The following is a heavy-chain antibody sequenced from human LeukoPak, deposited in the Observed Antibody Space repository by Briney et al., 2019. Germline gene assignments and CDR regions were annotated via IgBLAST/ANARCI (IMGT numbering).Heavy chain of an antibody. J-gene: IGHJ4*02. D-gene: IGHD3-10*01. CDR2: ISPSGGST. V-gene: IGHV1-46*01. Sequence: ASVKVSCKASGYTFTSYYMHWVRQAPGQGLEWMGIISPSGGSTSYAQKFQGRVTMTRGTSTSTVYMELSSLRSEDTAVYYCARAGRGVSIPFYWGQGTLVTVSS. CDR3: ARAGRGVSIPFY. CDR1: GYTFTSYY.